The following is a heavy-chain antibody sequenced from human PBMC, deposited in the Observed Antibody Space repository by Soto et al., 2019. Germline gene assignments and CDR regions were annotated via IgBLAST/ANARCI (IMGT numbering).Heavy chain of an antibody. CDR3: ARQHAYYDILTDY. J-gene: IGHJ4*02. CDR1: GFTFSDYY. CDR2: ISSSSSYT. V-gene: IGHV3-11*05. D-gene: IGHD3-9*01. Sequence: QVPLVESGGGLVKPGGSLRLSCAASGFTFSDYYMSWIRQAPGKGLEWVSYISSSSSYTNYADSVKGRFTISRDNAKNSRYLQMNSLRAEDTAVYYCARQHAYYDILTDYWGQGTLVTVSS.